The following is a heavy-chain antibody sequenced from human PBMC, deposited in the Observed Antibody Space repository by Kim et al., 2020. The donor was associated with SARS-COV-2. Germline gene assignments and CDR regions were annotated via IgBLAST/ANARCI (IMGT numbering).Heavy chain of an antibody. CDR3: TTVFDMSLWFGERGDY. D-gene: IGHD3-10*01. J-gene: IGHJ4*02. Sequence: PVKGRFTISRDDPKNTLYLQMNSLKTEDTAVYYCTTVFDMSLWFGERGDYWGQGTLVTVSS. V-gene: IGHV3-15*05.